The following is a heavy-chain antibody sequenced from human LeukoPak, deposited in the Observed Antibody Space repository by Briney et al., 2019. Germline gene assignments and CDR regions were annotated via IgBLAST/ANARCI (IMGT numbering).Heavy chain of an antibody. Sequence: GGSLRLSCAASGFTFSSYAMHWVRQAPGKGLERVAVISYDGSNKYYADSVKGRFTISRDNSKNTLYLQMNSLRAEDTAVYYCARATRGGVDPWGQGTLVTVSS. J-gene: IGHJ5*02. CDR3: ARATRGGVDP. D-gene: IGHD3-10*01. V-gene: IGHV3-30-3*01. CDR2: ISYDGSNK. CDR1: GFTFSSYA.